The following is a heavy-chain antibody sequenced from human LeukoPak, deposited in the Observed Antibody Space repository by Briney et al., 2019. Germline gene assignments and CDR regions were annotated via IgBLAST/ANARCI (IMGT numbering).Heavy chain of an antibody. CDR3: ANLPVLRYFDWLLTDAFDI. J-gene: IGHJ3*02. D-gene: IGHD3-9*01. CDR2: ISGSGGST. V-gene: IGHV3-23*01. Sequence: PGGSLRLSCAASGFTFSSYAMSWVRQAPGKGLEWVSAISGSGGSTYYADSVKGPFTISRDNSKNTLYLQMSSLRAEDTAVYYCANLPVLRYFDWLLTDAFDIWGQGTMVTVSS. CDR1: GFTFSSYA.